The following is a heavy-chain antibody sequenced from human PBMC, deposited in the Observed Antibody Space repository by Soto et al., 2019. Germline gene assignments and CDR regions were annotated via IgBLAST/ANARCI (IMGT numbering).Heavy chain of an antibody. Sequence: SWKFPCKASGGTFSSYAISWVRQAPGQGLEWMGGSIASVGTADWAEKCQDKGTTTADGSTSTAYMELDSLKSEETAVYCCTTDLWRIAVVVGSTGYFNHRGQGTPVTVSS. D-gene: IGHD2-15*01. J-gene: IGHJ4*02. V-gene: IGHV1-69*13. CDR3: TTDLWRIAVVVGSTGYFNH. CDR2: SIASVGTA. CDR1: GGTFSSYA.